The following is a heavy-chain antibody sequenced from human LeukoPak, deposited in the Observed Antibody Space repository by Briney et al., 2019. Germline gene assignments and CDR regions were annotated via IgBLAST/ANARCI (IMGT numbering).Heavy chain of an antibody. V-gene: IGHV4-4*02. J-gene: IGHJ6*03. CDR3: ARNRIAAAEYYYYYYMDV. CDR2: IYHSWST. CDR1: GGSISSSNW. Sequence: PSGTLSLTCAVSGGSISSSNWWSWVRQPPGKGLEWIGEIYHSWSTNYNPSLKSRVTISVDKSKNHFSLKLSSVTAADTAVYYCARNRIAAAEYYYYYYMDVWGKGTTVTVSS. D-gene: IGHD6-13*01.